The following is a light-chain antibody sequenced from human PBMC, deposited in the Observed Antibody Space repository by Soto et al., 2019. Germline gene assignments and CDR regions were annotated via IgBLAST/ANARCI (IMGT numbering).Light chain of an antibody. CDR2: DVS. CDR1: SSDVGAYNS. CDR3: SSSTTSTTSV. Sequence: QSALTPPASVAGSPGQSITLSCTGTSSDVGAYNSVSWYQQHPGKAPKLIIYDVSTRPSGVSNRFSGSKSGNTASLTISGLQAEVEADYYCSSSTTSTTSVFGTGTKLTVL. V-gene: IGLV2-14*03. J-gene: IGLJ1*01.